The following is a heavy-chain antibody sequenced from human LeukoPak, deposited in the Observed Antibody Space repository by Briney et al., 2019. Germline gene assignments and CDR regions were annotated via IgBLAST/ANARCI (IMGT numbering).Heavy chain of an antibody. CDR1: GGSFSGYY. CDR2: IYYSGST. CDR3: ARGPSRFDY. D-gene: IGHD2-2*01. J-gene: IGHJ4*02. Sequence: PSETLSLTCAVYGGSFSGYYWSWIRQPPGKGLEWIGYIYYSGSTNYNPSLKSRVTISVDTSKNQFSLKVTSVTAADTAVYYCARGPSRFDYWGQGTLVTVSS. V-gene: IGHV4-59*08.